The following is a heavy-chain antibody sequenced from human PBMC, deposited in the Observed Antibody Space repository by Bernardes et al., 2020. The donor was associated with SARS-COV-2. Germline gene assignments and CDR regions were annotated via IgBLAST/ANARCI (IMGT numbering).Heavy chain of an antibody. CDR2: ISYDGSNK. Sequence: GGSLRLSCAASGFTFSSYGMHWVRQAPGKGLEWVAVISYDGSNKYYADSVKGRFTISRDNSKNTLYLQMNSLRAEDTAVYYCAKDASVLYDSYDYWGQGTLVTVSS. CDR1: GFTFSSYG. D-gene: IGHD3-22*01. J-gene: IGHJ4*02. CDR3: AKDASVLYDSYDY. V-gene: IGHV3-30*18.